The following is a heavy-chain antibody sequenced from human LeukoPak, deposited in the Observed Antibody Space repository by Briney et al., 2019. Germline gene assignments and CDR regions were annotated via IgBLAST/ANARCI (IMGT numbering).Heavy chain of an antibody. CDR3: ARGGRITISRPYFY. Sequence: SETLSLTCAVYGGSFSGYYWSWIRQPPGKGLEWIGEINHSGSTNCNPSLKSRVTISVDTSKNQFSLKLSSVTAADTAVYYCARGGRITISRPYFYWGQGTLVTVSS. D-gene: IGHD3-3*01. CDR2: INHSGST. CDR1: GGSFSGYY. J-gene: IGHJ4*02. V-gene: IGHV4-34*01.